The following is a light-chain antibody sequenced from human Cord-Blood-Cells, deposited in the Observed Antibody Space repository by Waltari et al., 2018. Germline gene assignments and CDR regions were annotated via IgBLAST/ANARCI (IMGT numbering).Light chain of an antibody. CDR2: AAS. J-gene: IGKJ2*01. V-gene: IGKV1-39*01. CDR1: QSISSY. Sequence: DIQMTQSPSSLSASVGDRVTITCRASQSISSYLNWYQQKPGKAPKLLIYAASSLQSGVPSRFSGSGSGTDFTRTISSLQPEDCATYYCQQSYSTPYTVGQGTKLEIK. CDR3: QQSYSTPYT.